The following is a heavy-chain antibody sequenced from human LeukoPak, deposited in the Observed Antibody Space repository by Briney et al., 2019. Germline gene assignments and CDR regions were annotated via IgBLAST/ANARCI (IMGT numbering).Heavy chain of an antibody. CDR2: INPNSGGT. D-gene: IGHD6-13*01. V-gene: IGHV1-2*02. Sequence: ASVKVSCKASGYTFTGYYMHWVRQAPGQGLEWMGWINPNSGGTNYAQKFQGRVTMTRDTSISTAYMELSRLRSDDTAVYYCARDRRRIAAAGTGWFDPWGQGTLVTVSS. J-gene: IGHJ5*02. CDR3: ARDRRRIAAAGTGWFDP. CDR1: GYTFTGYY.